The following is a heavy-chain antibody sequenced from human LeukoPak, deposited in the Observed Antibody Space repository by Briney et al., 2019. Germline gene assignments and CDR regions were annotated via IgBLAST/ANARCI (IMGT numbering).Heavy chain of an antibody. D-gene: IGHD3-10*01. Sequence: GSLRLSCAASGFTFSTYSMNWVRQAPGKGLEWVSSISSSSSYIYYADSVKGRFTISRDNAKNSLYLQMNSLRAEDTAVYYCARWTPGMAAFDIWGQGTMVTVSS. CDR1: GFTFSTYS. V-gene: IGHV3-21*01. J-gene: IGHJ3*02. CDR2: ISSSSSYI. CDR3: ARWTPGMAAFDI.